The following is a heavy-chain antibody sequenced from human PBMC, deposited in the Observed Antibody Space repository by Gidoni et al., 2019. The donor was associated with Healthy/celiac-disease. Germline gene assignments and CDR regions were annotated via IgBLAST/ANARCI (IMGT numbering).Heavy chain of an antibody. CDR1: GFTFSSYA. J-gene: IGHJ4*02. D-gene: IGHD3-10*01. CDR3: VKDMVRGSGSSPHLFDY. V-gene: IGHV3-64D*06. Sequence: EVRLVESGGGLVQPGGSLRLSCSASGFTFSSYAMHWVRQAPGKGLEYVSAISSNGGSTYYADSVKGRFTISRDNSKNTLYLQMSSLRAEDTAVYYCVKDMVRGSGSSPHLFDYWGQGTLVTVSS. CDR2: ISSNGGST.